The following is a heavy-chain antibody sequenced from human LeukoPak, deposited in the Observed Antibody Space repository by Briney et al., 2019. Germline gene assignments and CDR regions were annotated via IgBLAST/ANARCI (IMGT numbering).Heavy chain of an antibody. D-gene: IGHD4-17*01. CDR3: ASDAARVYGDYDDYTYFDY. CDR2: MNPNSGNT. J-gene: IGHJ4*02. V-gene: IGHV1-8*02. Sequence: APVKVSCKASGYTFTSYDINWVRQATGQGLEWMGWMNPNSGNTGYAQKFQGRVTMTRDTSISTAYMELSRLSSDDTAVYYCASDAARVYGDYDDYTYFDYWGQGTLVTVSS. CDR1: GYTFTSYD.